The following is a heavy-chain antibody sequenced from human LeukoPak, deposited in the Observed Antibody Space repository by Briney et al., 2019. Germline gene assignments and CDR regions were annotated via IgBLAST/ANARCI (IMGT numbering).Heavy chain of an antibody. CDR3: ARRADFSMIVVADVFDI. Sequence: SETLSLTCSVSGGSISSSSYYWGWTRQPPGKGLEWIGSIYYSGSTYYNPSLKSRVTISVDTSKNQFSLKLTSVTAADTAVYYCARRADFSMIVVADVFDIWGQGTMVTVSS. CDR1: GGSISSSSYY. CDR2: IYYSGST. D-gene: IGHD3-22*01. V-gene: IGHV4-39*01. J-gene: IGHJ3*02.